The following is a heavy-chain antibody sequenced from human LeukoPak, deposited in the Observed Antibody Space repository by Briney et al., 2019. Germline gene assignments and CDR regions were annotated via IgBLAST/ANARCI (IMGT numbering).Heavy chain of an antibody. V-gene: IGHV3-43D*04. CDR1: GFTFTDYA. J-gene: IGHJ4*02. D-gene: IGHD6-19*01. CDR2: ICWVGGST. Sequence: GGSLRLSCAASGFTFTDYAMHWVRQAPGKGLEWVSLICWVGGSTYYADPVKGRFTISRDNSKNSLYLQMNSLRAEDTALYYCARRSYSSGWHSLDYWGQGTLVTVSS. CDR3: ARRSYSSGWHSLDY.